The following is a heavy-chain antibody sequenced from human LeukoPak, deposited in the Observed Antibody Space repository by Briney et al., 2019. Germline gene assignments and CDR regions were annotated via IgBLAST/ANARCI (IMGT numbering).Heavy chain of an antibody. Sequence: GGSLRLSCAASGFTFSDFEMNWVRQAPGKGLEWISYISTSGASTYYADSVKGRFTVSRDNAKNSMFLRMDTLRADDTAVCYCARERGYNYGYSGYYDQWGQGILVTVSS. D-gene: IGHD5-18*01. CDR2: ISTSGAST. V-gene: IGHV3-48*03. CDR1: GFTFSDFE. CDR3: ARERGYNYGYSGYYDQ. J-gene: IGHJ4*02.